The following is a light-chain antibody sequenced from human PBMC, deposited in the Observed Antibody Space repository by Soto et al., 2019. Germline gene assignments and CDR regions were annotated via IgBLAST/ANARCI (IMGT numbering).Light chain of an antibody. CDR2: GAS. J-gene: IGKJ1*01. CDR1: QDIGND. Sequence: IQMTQSPSSLSASVRDRVIITCRASQDIGNDLGWYQQRPGKAPNLLIYGASSLRSGVPSRFSGSVSGTHFPLTINSLQPEDSATYFCLQDHNYPWTFGQGTKVEIK. V-gene: IGKV1-6*02. CDR3: LQDHNYPWT.